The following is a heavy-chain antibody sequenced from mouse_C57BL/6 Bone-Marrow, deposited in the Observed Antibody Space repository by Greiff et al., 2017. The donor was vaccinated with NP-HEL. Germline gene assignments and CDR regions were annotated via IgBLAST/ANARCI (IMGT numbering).Heavy chain of an antibody. D-gene: IGHD1-1*02. CDR2: IWGDGST. V-gene: IGHV2-3*01. Sequence: VQLQESGPGLVAPSQSLSITCTVSGFSLTSYGVSWVRQPPGKGLEWLGVIWGDGSTHYHSALISRLSISKDNSKSQFVLKLNSQQTDDTATYYCVKVVSFDDYDAMDYWGQGTSVTVSS. CDR1: GFSLTSYG. CDR3: VKVVSFDDYDAMDY. J-gene: IGHJ4*01.